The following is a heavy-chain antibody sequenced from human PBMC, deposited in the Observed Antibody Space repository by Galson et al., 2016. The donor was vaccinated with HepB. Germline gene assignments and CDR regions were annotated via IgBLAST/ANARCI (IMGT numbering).Heavy chain of an antibody. Sequence: SETLSLTCTVSGGSVNNYNYYWSWIRQPPARGLEWIGYIYYSGTSDYSPSLKSRLTISIDASKNQFSLHLTSATAADTAVYYCARDQGGYFDIWGRGALVTVSS. CDR2: IYYSGTS. V-gene: IGHV4-61*01. CDR3: ARDQGGYFDI. J-gene: IGHJ2*01. CDR1: GGSVNNYNYY.